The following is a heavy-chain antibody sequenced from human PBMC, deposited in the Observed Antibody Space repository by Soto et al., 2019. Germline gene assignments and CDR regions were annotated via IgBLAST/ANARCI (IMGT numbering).Heavy chain of an antibody. Sequence: PSETLSLTCTVSGGSISSYYWSWIRQPPGKGLEWIGYIYYSGSTNYNPSLKSRVTISVDTSKNQFSLKLSSVTAADTAVYYCARAPRDSSGYPYWFDPWGQGTLVTVSS. CDR3: ARAPRDSSGYPYWFDP. V-gene: IGHV4-59*01. CDR1: GGSISSYY. CDR2: IYYSGST. D-gene: IGHD3-22*01. J-gene: IGHJ5*02.